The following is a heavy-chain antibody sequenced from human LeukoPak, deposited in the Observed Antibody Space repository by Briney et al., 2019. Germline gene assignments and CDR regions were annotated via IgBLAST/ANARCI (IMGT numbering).Heavy chain of an antibody. Sequence: GGSLRLSCTASGFSFSIYAMNWARQAPGKGPEWVASINHNGNVNYYVDSVKGRFTISRDNAKNSLYLQMSNLRAEDTAVYFCARGGGLDVWGQGATVTVSS. CDR3: ARGGGLDV. J-gene: IGHJ6*02. CDR2: INHNGNVN. CDR1: GFSFSIYA. V-gene: IGHV3-7*03. D-gene: IGHD3-16*01.